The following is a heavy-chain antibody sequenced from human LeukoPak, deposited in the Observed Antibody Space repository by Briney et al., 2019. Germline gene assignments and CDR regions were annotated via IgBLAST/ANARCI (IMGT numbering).Heavy chain of an antibody. CDR1: GFTLSNAW. J-gene: IGHJ4*02. Sequence: KSGGSLRLPRAVSGFTLSNAWMSWVRQAPGKGLEWVGRKKSKTDDGTTAYAAPVKRRFTIAREHSKNTLYLQVNSPKTDDTAVYDCTTGIDWGQETLVTVSS. CDR3: TTGID. V-gene: IGHV3-15*01. CDR2: KKSKTDDGTT.